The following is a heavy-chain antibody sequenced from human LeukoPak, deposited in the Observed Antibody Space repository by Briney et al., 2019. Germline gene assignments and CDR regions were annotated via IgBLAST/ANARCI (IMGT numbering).Heavy chain of an antibody. J-gene: IGHJ3*02. Sequence: SETLSLTCTVSIGSISSHYWSWIRQPPGKRLEWLGYISYSGSTNYNPSLKSRVTISVATSKNQPSLKLSSVTAADTAVYYCARHGSRDSSGYYYGGSDAFDIWGQGTMVTGSS. CDR3: ARHGSRDSSGYYYGGSDAFDI. CDR1: IGSISSHY. D-gene: IGHD3-22*01. CDR2: ISYSGST. V-gene: IGHV4-59*08.